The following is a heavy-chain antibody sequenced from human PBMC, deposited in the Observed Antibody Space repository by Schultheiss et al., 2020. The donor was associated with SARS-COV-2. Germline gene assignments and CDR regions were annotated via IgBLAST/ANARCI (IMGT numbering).Heavy chain of an antibody. Sequence: SVKVSCKASGGTFSSYAISWVRQAPGQGLEWMGGIIPIFGTANYAQKFQGRVTITADESTSTAYMELSSLRSEDTAVYYCARSQSYYDSSGYYDYWGQGTLVTVSS. D-gene: IGHD3-22*01. CDR2: IIPIFGTA. CDR1: GGTFSSYA. V-gene: IGHV1-69*13. CDR3: ARSQSYYDSSGYYDY. J-gene: IGHJ4*02.